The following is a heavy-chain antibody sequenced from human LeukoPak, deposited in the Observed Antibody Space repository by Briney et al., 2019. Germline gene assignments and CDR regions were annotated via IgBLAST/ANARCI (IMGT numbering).Heavy chain of an antibody. CDR2: ISGSGGST. Sequence: PGGSLRLSCAASGFTFSSYAMSWVRQAPGKGLEWVSAISGSGGSTYYADSVKGRFTISRDNSKNTVYLQMNSLRAEDTAVYHCAKGGVYSGSHLDYWGQGTLVTVSS. J-gene: IGHJ4*02. D-gene: IGHD1-26*01. CDR3: AKGGVYSGSHLDY. CDR1: GFTFSSYA. V-gene: IGHV3-23*01.